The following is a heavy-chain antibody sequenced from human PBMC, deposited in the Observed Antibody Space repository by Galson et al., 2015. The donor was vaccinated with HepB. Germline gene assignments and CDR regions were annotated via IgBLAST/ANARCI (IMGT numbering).Heavy chain of an antibody. CDR1: GFTFSSYA. Sequence: LRLSCAASGFTFSSYAMHWVRQAPGKGLEYVSAISSNGGSTYYADSVKGRFTISRDNSKNTLYLQMSSLRAEDTAVYYCVKGSGSYPNGMDVWGQGTTVTVSS. CDR2: ISSNGGST. J-gene: IGHJ6*02. V-gene: IGHV3-64D*06. CDR3: VKGSGSYPNGMDV. D-gene: IGHD3-10*01.